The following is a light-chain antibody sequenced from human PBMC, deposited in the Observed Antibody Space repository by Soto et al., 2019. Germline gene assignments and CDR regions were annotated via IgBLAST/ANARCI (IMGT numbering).Light chain of an antibody. V-gene: IGKV3-15*01. Sequence: EIVMTQSPATLSLSPGDRATLSCRASQSVRSPLAWFQQNPGQPPRLLLFGESTRATGVPARFSGSGSGTEFTLILSSLQSEDFAVYFCQQYNNWPLTFGGGTKVDIK. CDR1: QSVRSP. J-gene: IGKJ4*01. CDR2: GES. CDR3: QQYNNWPLT.